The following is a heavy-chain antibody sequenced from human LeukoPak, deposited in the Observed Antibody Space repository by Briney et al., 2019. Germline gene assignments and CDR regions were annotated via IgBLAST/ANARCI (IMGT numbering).Heavy chain of an antibody. CDR3: ASLFKMVYAPYFDY. V-gene: IGHV3-7*01. Sequence: GGSLRLSCAASGFTFSSYWMSWVRQAPGKGLEWVANIKQDGSEKYYADSVKGRFTISRDNSKNTLYLQMNSLRAEDTAVYYCASLFKMVYAPYFDYWGQGTLVTVSS. J-gene: IGHJ4*02. CDR1: GFTFSSYW. CDR2: IKQDGSEK. D-gene: IGHD2-8*01.